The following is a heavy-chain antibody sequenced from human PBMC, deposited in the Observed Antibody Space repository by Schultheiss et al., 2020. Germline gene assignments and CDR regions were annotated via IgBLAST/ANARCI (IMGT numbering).Heavy chain of an antibody. D-gene: IGHD3-10*01. Sequence: GGSLRLSCAASGFTFSSFAMNWVRQAPGKGLEWVAVIWYDGSNKYYADSVKGRFTISRDNSKNTLYLQMDSLRAEDTAVYYCARDVEFGFDSWGQGTLVTVSS. V-gene: IGHV3-33*08. CDR1: GFTFSSFA. CDR3: ARDVEFGFDS. CDR2: IWYDGSNK. J-gene: IGHJ4*02.